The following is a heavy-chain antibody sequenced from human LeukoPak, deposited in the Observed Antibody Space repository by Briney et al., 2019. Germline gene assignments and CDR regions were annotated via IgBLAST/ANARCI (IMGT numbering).Heavy chain of an antibody. D-gene: IGHD4-17*01. CDR1: GFTFSSYA. J-gene: IGHJ4*02. V-gene: IGHV3-30-3*01. CDR3: ARDFSTVTRFPSDY. Sequence: QAGGSLRLSCAASGFTFSSYAMHWVRQAPGKGLEWVAVISYDGSNKYYADSVKGRFTISRDNSKNTLYLQMNSLRAEDTAVYYCARDFSTVTRFPSDYWGQGTLVTVSS. CDR2: ISYDGSNK.